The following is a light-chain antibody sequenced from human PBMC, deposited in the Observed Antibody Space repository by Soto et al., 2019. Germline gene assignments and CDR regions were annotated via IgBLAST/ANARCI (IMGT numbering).Light chain of an antibody. CDR3: QQYAESPLT. V-gene: IGKV3-20*01. CDR2: DAS. J-gene: IGKJ4*01. CDR1: QSVGRNY. Sequence: EIVLTQSPGTLSLSPGESATLSCRASQSVGRNYLAWFQHKPGQAPRLVIYDASNRATGVPGRFSGSGSGTDFTLTVTRLEPEDFAVYYCQQYAESPLTFGGGTKVEIK.